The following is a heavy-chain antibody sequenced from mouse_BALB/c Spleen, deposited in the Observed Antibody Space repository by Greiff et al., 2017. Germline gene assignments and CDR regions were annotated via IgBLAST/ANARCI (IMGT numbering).Heavy chain of an antibody. CDR1: GYTFTSYW. CDR2: INPSTGYT. Sequence: QVQLQQSGAELAKPGASVKMSCKASGYTFTSYWMHWVKQRPGQGLEWIGYINPSTGYTEYNQKFKDKATLTADKSSSTAYMQLSSLTSEDSAVYYCARDLTSAMDYWGQGTSVTVSS. V-gene: IGHV1-7*01. D-gene: IGHD2-12*01. J-gene: IGHJ4*01. CDR3: ARDLTSAMDY.